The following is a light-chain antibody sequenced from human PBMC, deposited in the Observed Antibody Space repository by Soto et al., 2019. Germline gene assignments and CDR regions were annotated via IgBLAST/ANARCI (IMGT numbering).Light chain of an antibody. V-gene: IGKV1-5*01. CDR1: QSISSW. J-gene: IGKJ1*01. CDR2: DAS. Sequence: DIQMTQSPSTLSASVGDRVTITCRASQSISSWLAWYQQKPGKAPKLLIYDASSLESGVPSRFSGSGPGTEFTLTISSLQPDDFETYYCQQYNSYSWTFGQGTKVDIK. CDR3: QQYNSYSWT.